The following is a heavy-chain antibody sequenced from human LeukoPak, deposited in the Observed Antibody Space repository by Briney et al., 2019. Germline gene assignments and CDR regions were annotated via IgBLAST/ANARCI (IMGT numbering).Heavy chain of an antibody. V-gene: IGHV3-23*01. Sequence: GGSLRLSCAASGFTFNTNAMSWVRQAPGKGLEWVSAISGRTGGTYYADSVKGRFTISRDNAKNSLYLQMNSLRAEDTAVYYCARDHFEPGVILDYWGQGNLVTVSS. CDR3: ARDHFEPGVILDY. CDR1: GFTFNTNA. J-gene: IGHJ4*02. D-gene: IGHD3-9*01. CDR2: ISGRTGGT.